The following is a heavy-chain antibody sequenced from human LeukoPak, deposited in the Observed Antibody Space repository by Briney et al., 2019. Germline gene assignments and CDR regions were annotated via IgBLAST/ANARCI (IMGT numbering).Heavy chain of an antibody. Sequence: SETLSLTCTVSGGSISSGSYYWSWIRQPAGKGLEWIGRIYTSGSTNYNPSLKSRVTISVDTSKNQFSLKLSSVTAADTAVYYCARRVRLRASDYWGQGTLVTVSS. V-gene: IGHV4-61*02. CDR1: GGSISSGSYY. CDR3: ARRVRLRASDY. D-gene: IGHD5-12*01. CDR2: IYTSGST. J-gene: IGHJ4*02.